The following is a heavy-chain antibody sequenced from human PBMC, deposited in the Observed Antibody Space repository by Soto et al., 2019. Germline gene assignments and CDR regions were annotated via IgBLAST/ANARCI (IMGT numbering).Heavy chain of an antibody. V-gene: IGHV4-4*07. CDR1: GGSISSYY. CDR3: ARRGDYTAYDYYGMDV. J-gene: IGHJ6*02. CDR2: IYTSGST. D-gene: IGHD4-17*01. Sequence: SETLSLTCTVSGGSISSYYWSWIRQPAGKGLEWIGRIYTSGSTNYNPSLKSRVTMSVDTSKNQFSLKLSSVTAADTPVYYCARRGDYTAYDYYGMDVWGQGTTVTVSS.